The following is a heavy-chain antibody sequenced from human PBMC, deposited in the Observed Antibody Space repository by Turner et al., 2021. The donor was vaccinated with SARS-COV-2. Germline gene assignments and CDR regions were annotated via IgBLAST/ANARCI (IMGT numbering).Heavy chain of an antibody. CDR2: ITYDGSTK. Sequence: QVQLVESGGGVVQPGRSLRLSCAASGFTFNTYAMHWFRQAPGKGLEWVAVITYDGSTKFYADSVKGRFTISRDNSKNTLYLQMNSLRAEDTAVYYCAKDHEATRGHFDYWGQGTLITVSS. D-gene: IGHD5-12*01. CDR1: GFTFNTYA. V-gene: IGHV3-30-3*02. CDR3: AKDHEATRGHFDY. J-gene: IGHJ4*02.